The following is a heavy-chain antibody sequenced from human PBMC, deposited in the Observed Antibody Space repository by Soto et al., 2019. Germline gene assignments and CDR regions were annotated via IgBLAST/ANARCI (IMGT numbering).Heavy chain of an antibody. V-gene: IGHV1-69*19. CDR3: ASTKYDSSAYYYWYLGL. J-gene: IGHJ2*01. CDR2: IIPIFGTA. CDR1: EDTFRNYA. D-gene: IGHD3-22*01. Sequence: QVELVQSGAEVKKPGYSVKISCQATEDTFRNYAISWLRQAPGPGLQWMGAIIPIFGTANSAQKIQGRVTITGDSSANAVYLELRGLSSEDTSVYYCASTKYDSSAYYYWYLGLWGRGTLVTVSS.